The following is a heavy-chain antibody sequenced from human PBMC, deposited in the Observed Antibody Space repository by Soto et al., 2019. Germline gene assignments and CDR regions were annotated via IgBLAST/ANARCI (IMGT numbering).Heavy chain of an antibody. CDR2: ISYDGSNK. CDR1: GFTFSSYA. CDR3: ARSGWLVPIPPNCYGMDV. J-gene: IGHJ6*02. D-gene: IGHD6-19*01. V-gene: IGHV3-30-3*01. Sequence: QVQLVESGGGVVQPGRSLRLSCAASGFTFSSYAMHWVRQAPGKGLEWVAVISYDGSNKYYADSVKGRFTISRDNSKNTLYLQMNSLRAEDTAVYYCARSGWLVPIPPNCYGMDVWGQGTTVTVSS.